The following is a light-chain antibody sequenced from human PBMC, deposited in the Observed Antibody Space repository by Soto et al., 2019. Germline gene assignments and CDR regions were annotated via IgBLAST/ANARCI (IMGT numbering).Light chain of an antibody. CDR1: QGISSY. CDR3: QQYYSLWT. CDR2: AAS. Sequence: AIRMTQSPSSFSASTGDRVTITCRASQGISSYLAWYQQKPGKAPKLLIYAASTLQSGVPSRFSGSGSGTDFTLTISCLQSEDFANYYCQQYYSLWTFGQGTKVEIK. V-gene: IGKV1-8*01. J-gene: IGKJ1*01.